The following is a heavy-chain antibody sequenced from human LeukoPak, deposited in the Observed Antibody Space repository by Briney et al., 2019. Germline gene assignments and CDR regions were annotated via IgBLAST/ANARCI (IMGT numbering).Heavy chain of an antibody. CDR1: GYMFDVFY. Sequence: ASLNVSREGSGYMFDVFYMHWVRQGPRQGLEWMGWIDPNNGETVYAQEFQGRVTMTRDTSIATAYMELTSLTFDDSAVYYCVTSGGLPSNTLSVWGQGTTVTVSS. V-gene: IGHV1-2*02. CDR2: IDPNNGET. CDR3: VTSGGLPSNTLSV. D-gene: IGHD2-15*01. J-gene: IGHJ3*01.